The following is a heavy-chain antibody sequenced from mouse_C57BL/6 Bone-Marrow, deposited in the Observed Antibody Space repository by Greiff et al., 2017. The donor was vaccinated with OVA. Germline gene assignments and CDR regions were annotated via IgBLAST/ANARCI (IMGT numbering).Heavy chain of an antibody. CDR3: AREGEYDCYAMDY. D-gene: IGHD5-2*01. Sequence: EVKLMESGAELVRPGSSVKMSCKTSGYTFTSYGINWVKQRPGQGLQWIGYIYIGTGYTEYNEKFKGKATLTSDTSSSTAYMQLSSLTSEDSAIYFCAREGEYDCYAMDYWGQGTSVTVSS. CDR2: IYIGTGYT. CDR1: GYTFTSYG. J-gene: IGHJ4*01. V-gene: IGHV1-58*01.